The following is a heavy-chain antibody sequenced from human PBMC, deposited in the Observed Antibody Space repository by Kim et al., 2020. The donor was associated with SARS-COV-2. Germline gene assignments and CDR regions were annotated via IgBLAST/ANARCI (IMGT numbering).Heavy chain of an antibody. Sequence: YAQKFQGWVTMTRDTSISTAYMELSRLRSDDTAVYYCARERGYGDPTFDYWGQGTLVTVSS. CDR3: ARERGYGDPTFDY. D-gene: IGHD4-17*01. J-gene: IGHJ4*02. V-gene: IGHV1-2*04.